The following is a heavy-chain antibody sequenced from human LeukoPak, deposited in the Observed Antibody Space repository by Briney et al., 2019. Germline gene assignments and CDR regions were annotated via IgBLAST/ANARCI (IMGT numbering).Heavy chain of an antibody. CDR3: ARGPGYTGDVYFDY. V-gene: IGHV3-23*01. Sequence: PGGSLRLSCAASGFTFSSYAMSWVRQAPGKGLEWVSAISGSGGSTYYADSVKGRFTISRDNSKNTLYLQMNSLRDEDTAVYYCARGPGYTGDVYFDYWGQGTLVTVSS. CDR2: ISGSGGST. J-gene: IGHJ4*02. CDR1: GFTFSSYA. D-gene: IGHD5-12*01.